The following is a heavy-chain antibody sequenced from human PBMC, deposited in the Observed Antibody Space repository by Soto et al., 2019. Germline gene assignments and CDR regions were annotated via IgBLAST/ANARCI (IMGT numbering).Heavy chain of an antibody. CDR1: GAYVSDFS. D-gene: IGHD1-7*01. Sequence: QVQQLESGPGLVKPWDTLSLTCTVSGAYVSDFSWSWIRQPAGKGLGWIGRITVNGITQYTPSFRSRVTMSMDTSRKQFSLNLRSATAADTALYYCARKSGENWTYEAHWGQGTLVTVSS. V-gene: IGHV4-4*07. CDR2: ITVNGIT. CDR3: ARKSGENWTYEAH. J-gene: IGHJ1*01.